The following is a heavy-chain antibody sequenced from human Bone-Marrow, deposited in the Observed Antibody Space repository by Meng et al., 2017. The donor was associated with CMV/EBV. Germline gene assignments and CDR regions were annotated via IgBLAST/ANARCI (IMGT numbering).Heavy chain of an antibody. CDR3: ARDFTPKVLRFLEWSSSYYYYGMDV. J-gene: IGHJ6*02. V-gene: IGHV1-18*01. CDR2: ISAYNGNT. CDR1: GYTFTSYG. Sequence: ASVKVSCKASGYTFTSYGISWVRQAPGQGLEWMGWISAYNGNTNYAQKLQGRVTMTTDTSTSTAYMELRNLRSDDTAVYYCARDFTPKVLRFLEWSSSYYYYGMDVWGQGTTVTVFS. D-gene: IGHD3-3*01.